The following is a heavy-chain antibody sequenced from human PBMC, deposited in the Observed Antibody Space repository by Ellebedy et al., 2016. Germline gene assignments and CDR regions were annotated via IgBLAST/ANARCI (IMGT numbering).Heavy chain of an antibody. D-gene: IGHD3-10*01. CDR1: GYTFTNYY. CDR2: INPSDDTT. Sequence: ASVKVSCXASGYTFTNYYLHWVRQAPGQGLEWMGIINPSDDTTSYAQKFQARLTMTRDTSTSTVYMELSSLRSEDTAVYYCARAITRVRGVILFDFDYWGQGTLVTVSS. CDR3: ARAITRVRGVILFDFDY. V-gene: IGHV1-46*01. J-gene: IGHJ4*02.